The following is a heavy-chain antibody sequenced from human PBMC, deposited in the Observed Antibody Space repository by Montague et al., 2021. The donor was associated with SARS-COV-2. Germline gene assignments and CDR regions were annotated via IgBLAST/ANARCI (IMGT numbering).Heavy chain of an antibody. CDR3: ARARSTMIVVVDAFDI. D-gene: IGHD3-22*01. CDR2: NYYSGNT. CDR1: GGSISSDGYC. V-gene: IGHV4-31*03. Sequence: TLSLTCTVSGGSISSDGYCWSWLPPHTGKGLVWIGYNYYSGNTYYNLSIQSSVTISIAKSKNQFSLKLSTVTAADTAVYYCARARSTMIVVVDAFDIWGQGTMVTVSS. J-gene: IGHJ3*02.